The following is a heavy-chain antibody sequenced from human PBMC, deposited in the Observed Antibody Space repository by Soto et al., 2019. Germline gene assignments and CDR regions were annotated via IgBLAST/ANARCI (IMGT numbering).Heavy chain of an antibody. D-gene: IGHD4-17*01. CDR3: ARERNDCGDYLHFDN. V-gene: IGHV1-69*12. CDR1: GGTFSSYA. CDR2: IIPIFGTA. Sequence: QVQLVQSGAEVKKPGSSVKVSCKASGGTFSSYAISCVRQAPGQGLEWMGGIIPIFGTAIYAQKFQGRVTITADESTSTAYMELSSLRSEDTVVYYCARERNDCGDYLHFDNWGQGTLVTVSS. J-gene: IGHJ4*02.